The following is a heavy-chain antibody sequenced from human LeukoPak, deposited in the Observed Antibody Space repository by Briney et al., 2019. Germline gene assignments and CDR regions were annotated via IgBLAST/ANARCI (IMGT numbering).Heavy chain of an antibody. J-gene: IGHJ3*02. CDR2: IYYSRST. CDR3: ARDSTEYRSSRPRYPGSFDI. CDR1: GGSISSSY. Sequence: SETLSLTCTVSGGSISSSYWSWIRQPPGKGLEWIGYIYYSRSTNYNPSLTSRDTISVDTSNKQFYLKFSSVTAADMAVYYCARDSTEYRSSRPRYPGSFDIGSQGTGVTVP. V-gene: IGHV4-59*12. D-gene: IGHD6-6*01.